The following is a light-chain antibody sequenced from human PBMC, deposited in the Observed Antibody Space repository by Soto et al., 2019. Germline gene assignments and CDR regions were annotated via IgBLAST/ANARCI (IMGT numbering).Light chain of an antibody. CDR2: DAS. V-gene: IGKV1-5*01. CDR3: QQDNRGT. J-gene: IGKJ1*01. Sequence: DIQMTQSPSTLSASVGDRVTITCRASQSISSWLAWYQQKPGKAPKLLIYDASSLESGVPSRFSGSGSGTEFTLNISSLQPDDFATYYRQQDNRGTVGQGTKVEIK. CDR1: QSISSW.